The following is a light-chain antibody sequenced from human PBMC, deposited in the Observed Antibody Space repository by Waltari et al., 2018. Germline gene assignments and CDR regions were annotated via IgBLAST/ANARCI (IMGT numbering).Light chain of an antibody. J-gene: IGKJ1*01. Sequence: EIVMTQSPATLSVSPGETATLSCRASQSVSNNLAWDQQIGGQSPRVLLYGVSTRAVGVPERVSGSGSGTDFTLTITDLQSEDFAIYYCQHYYGWARTFGQGTKV. V-gene: IGKV3-15*01. CDR3: QHYYGWART. CDR1: QSVSNN. CDR2: GVS.